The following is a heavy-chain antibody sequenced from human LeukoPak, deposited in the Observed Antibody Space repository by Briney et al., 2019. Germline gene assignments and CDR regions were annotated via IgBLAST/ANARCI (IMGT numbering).Heavy chain of an antibody. CDR2: IRNKANSYNI. CDR3: ARVTLFTIFGVARYAFDI. D-gene: IGHD3-3*01. J-gene: IGHJ3*02. V-gene: IGHV3-72*01. CDR1: EFTFSNYA. Sequence: GGSLRLSCAASEFTFSNYAMNWVRQAPGKGLEWVGRIRNKANSYNIEYAASVKGRFTISRDDSKNSLFLQMNSLKNEDTAVYYCARVTLFTIFGVARYAFDIWGQGSMVTVST.